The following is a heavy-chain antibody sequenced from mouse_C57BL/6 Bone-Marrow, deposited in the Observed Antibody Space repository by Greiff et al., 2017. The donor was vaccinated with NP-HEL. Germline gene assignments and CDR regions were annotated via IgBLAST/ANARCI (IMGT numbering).Heavy chain of an antibody. CDR1: EYEFPSHD. Sequence: EVKLMESGGGLVQPGESLKLSCESNEYEFPSHDMSWVRKTPEKRLELVAAINSDGGSTYYPDTMERRFIISRDNTKKTLYLQMSSLRSEDTAWYYCARDGYDGRDRYYFDYRGQGTTLTVSS. CDR2: INSDGGST. D-gene: IGHD2-2*01. V-gene: IGHV5-2*01. CDR3: ARDGYDGRDRYYFDY. J-gene: IGHJ2*01.